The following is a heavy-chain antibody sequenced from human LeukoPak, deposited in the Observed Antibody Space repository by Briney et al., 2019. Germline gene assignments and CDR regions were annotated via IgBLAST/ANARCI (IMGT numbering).Heavy chain of an antibody. J-gene: IGHJ4*02. CDR2: IYYSGST. Sequence: EPSETLSLTCTVSGGSISSYYWSWIRQPPGKGLEWIGYIYYSGSTNYNPSLKSRVTMSVDTSKNQFSLKLSSVTAADTAVYYCARAGRFLEWLSGFDYWGQGTLVTVSS. CDR1: GGSISSYY. D-gene: IGHD3-3*01. V-gene: IGHV4-59*12. CDR3: ARAGRFLEWLSGFDY.